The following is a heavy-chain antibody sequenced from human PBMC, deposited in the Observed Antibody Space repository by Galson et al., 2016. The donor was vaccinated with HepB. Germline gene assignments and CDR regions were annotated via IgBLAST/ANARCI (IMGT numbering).Heavy chain of an antibody. V-gene: IGHV6-1*01. D-gene: IGHD6-13*01. CDR2: TYYRSKWYN. CDR1: GDSVSSNSAA. J-gene: IGHJ5*02. CDR3: AREGLEADGTIPWFDP. Sequence: CAISGDSVSSNSAAWNWIRQSPSRGLEWLGRTYYRSKWYNDYAVSVKSRITINPDTSKNQFSLQLKSVTPEDTALYYCAREGLEADGTIPWFDPWGQGTLVTVSS.